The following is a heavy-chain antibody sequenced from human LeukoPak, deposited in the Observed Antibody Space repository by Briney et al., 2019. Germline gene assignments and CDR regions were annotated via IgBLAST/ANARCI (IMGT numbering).Heavy chain of an antibody. J-gene: IGHJ6*02. CDR2: INHSGST. Sequence: RASETLSLTCAVYGGSFSGYYWSWIRQPPGKGLEWIGEINHSGSTNYNPSLKSRVTISVDTSKNQFSLKLSSVTAADTAVYYCASSYRGYCSGGGCYHGGYYYYGMDVWGQGTTVTVS. D-gene: IGHD2-15*01. CDR3: ASSYRGYCSGGGCYHGGYYYYGMDV. V-gene: IGHV4-34*01. CDR1: GGSFSGYY.